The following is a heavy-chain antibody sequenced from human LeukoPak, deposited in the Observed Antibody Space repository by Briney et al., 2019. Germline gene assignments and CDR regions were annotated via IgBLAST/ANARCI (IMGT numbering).Heavy chain of an antibody. CDR3: ARVTSGYYTTDAFDI. CDR2: IYYSGST. Sequence: SETLSLTCTVSGGSISSSSYYWGWIRQPPGKGLEWIGYIYYSGSTYYNPSLKSRVTISVDTSKNQFSLKLSSVTAADTAVYYCARVTSGYYTTDAFDIWGQGTMVTVSS. J-gene: IGHJ3*02. CDR1: GGSISSSSYY. D-gene: IGHD3-3*01. V-gene: IGHV4-30-4*08.